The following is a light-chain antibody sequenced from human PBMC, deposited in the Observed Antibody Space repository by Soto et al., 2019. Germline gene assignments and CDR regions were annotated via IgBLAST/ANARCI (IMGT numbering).Light chain of an antibody. J-gene: IGLJ1*01. CDR2: EVS. CDR3: LSYTSSNSYV. V-gene: IGLV2-18*02. CDR1: SSDVGSYNR. Sequence: QSALTQPPSVSGSPGQSVTISCTGTSSDVGSYNRVSWYQQPPGTTPKIMIYEVSNRPSGVPYRFSGSKSGNTASLTISGLQAGDEADYYCLSYTSSNSYVFGTGTKVTVL.